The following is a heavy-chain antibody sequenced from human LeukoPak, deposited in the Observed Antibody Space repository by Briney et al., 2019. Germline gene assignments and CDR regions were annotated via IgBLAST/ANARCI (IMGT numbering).Heavy chain of an antibody. V-gene: IGHV1-69*04. CDR1: PVPISGYT. D-gene: IGHD5-12*01. CDR3: ARDHGIVATIPGCY. J-gene: IGHJ4*02. Sequence: GASVNVSYKDSPVPISGYTIGWVRQAPGQGLECRGRIIPILCIANYAQKFQCRVTITANKTTSTAFMDLSSLRSEDTAVYYCARDHGIVATIPGCYWGQGTLVTVSS. CDR2: IIPILCIA.